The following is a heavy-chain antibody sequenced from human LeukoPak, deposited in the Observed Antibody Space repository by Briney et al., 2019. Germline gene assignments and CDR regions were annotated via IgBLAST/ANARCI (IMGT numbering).Heavy chain of an antibody. CDR1: GFTFSSYA. Sequence: GRSLRLSCAASGFTFSSYAMHWVRQAPGKGPEWVAVISYDGSNKYYADSVKGRFTISRDNSKNTLYLQMNSLRAEDTAVYYCALPGYDSSGYYYFDYWGQGTLVTVSS. V-gene: IGHV3-30-3*01. CDR2: ISYDGSNK. J-gene: IGHJ4*02. D-gene: IGHD3-22*01. CDR3: ALPGYDSSGYYYFDY.